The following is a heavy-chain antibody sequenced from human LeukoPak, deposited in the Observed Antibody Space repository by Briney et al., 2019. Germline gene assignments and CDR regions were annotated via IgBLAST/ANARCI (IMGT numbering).Heavy chain of an antibody. D-gene: IGHD6-13*01. CDR3: ARDRTPTKYSSSWKKNWFDP. CDR2: ISSNGGST. CDR1: GFTFSSYA. J-gene: IGHJ5*02. V-gene: IGHV3-64*01. Sequence: GGSLRLSCAASGFTFSSYAMHWVRQAPGKGLEYVSAISSNGGSTYYANSVKGRFTISRDNSKNTLYLQMGSLRAEDMAVYYCARDRTPTKYSSSWKKNWFDPWGQGTLVTVSS.